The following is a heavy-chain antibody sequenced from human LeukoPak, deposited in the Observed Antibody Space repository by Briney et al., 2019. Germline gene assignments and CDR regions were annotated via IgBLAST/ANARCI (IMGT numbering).Heavy chain of an antibody. D-gene: IGHD6-19*01. CDR1: GFTFRDYA. CDR3: SRADGVAAHFDY. J-gene: IGHJ4*02. Sequence: GGSLRLSCRVSGFTFRDYAMSWFRQAPGKGLGWVGFIRSKAFGGATDYAASVKGRFTISRDDSTSIAYLQMNSLKTEDTAVYYCSRADGVAAHFDYWGQGTLVTVSS. V-gene: IGHV3-49*03. CDR2: IRSKAFGGAT.